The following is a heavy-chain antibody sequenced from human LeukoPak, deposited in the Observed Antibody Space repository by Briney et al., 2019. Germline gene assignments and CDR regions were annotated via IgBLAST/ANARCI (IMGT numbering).Heavy chain of an antibody. D-gene: IGHD6-13*01. CDR3: AKDTGGSSWYNWFDP. Sequence: GSLKLSCAASGFTFSSYAMSWVRQAPGKGLEWVSAISDSGGSTYYADSVKGRFTISRDNSKNTLYLQMNSLRAEDTAVYYCAKDTGGSSWYNWFDPWGQGTLVTVSS. J-gene: IGHJ5*02. CDR2: ISDSGGST. V-gene: IGHV3-23*01. CDR1: GFTFSSYA.